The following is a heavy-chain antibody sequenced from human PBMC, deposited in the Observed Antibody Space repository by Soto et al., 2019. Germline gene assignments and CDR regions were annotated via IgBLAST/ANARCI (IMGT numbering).Heavy chain of an antibody. CDR1: GGSISSGGYY. D-gene: IGHD2-15*01. V-gene: IGHV4-31*03. CDR2: IYYSGST. J-gene: IGHJ3*02. Sequence: QVQLQESGPGLVKPSQTLSLTCTVSGGSISSGGYYWSWIRQHPGKGLEWIGYIYYSGSTYYNPSLKSRVTISVYTSKNQFSLKLSSVTAADTAVYYCAGLGYCSGGSCYPSLEDAFDIWGQGTMVTVSS. CDR3: AGLGYCSGGSCYPSLEDAFDI.